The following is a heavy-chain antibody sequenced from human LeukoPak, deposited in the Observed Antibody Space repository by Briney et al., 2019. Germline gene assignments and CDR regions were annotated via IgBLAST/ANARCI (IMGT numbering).Heavy chain of an antibody. D-gene: IGHD5-24*01. CDR1: GLTFSSYG. J-gene: IGHJ6*03. V-gene: IGHV3-30*02. CDR2: IRYDGSNK. Sequence: GGCLRLSCAASGLTFSSYGFHWVRQAPGKGLEWVAFIRYDGSNKCYADSVKGRFTISRDNSKNTLYLQMNSPRAEDTAVYYCAKEGGGYNYYYYYMDVWGKGTTVTISS. CDR3: AKEGGGYNYYYYYMDV.